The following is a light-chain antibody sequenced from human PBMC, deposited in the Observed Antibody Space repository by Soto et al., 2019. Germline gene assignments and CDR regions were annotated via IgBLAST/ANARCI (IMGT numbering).Light chain of an antibody. CDR3: QQRSSWL. J-gene: IGKJ4*01. Sequence: EIVLTQSPATLSLSPWERATLSCRASQSISTYLAWYQQKPGQAPRLLIYDASNRATGIPARFSGSGSGTDFTLTISSLEPEDFAVYYCQQRSSWLFGGGTKVEIK. CDR1: QSISTY. V-gene: IGKV3-11*01. CDR2: DAS.